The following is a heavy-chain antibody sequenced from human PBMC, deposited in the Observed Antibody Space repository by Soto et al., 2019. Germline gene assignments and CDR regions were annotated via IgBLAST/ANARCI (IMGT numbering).Heavy chain of an antibody. CDR2: IGSVGGDT. D-gene: IGHD1-20*01. J-gene: IGHJ3*02. V-gene: IGHV3-23*01. CDR1: GFTFYSYA. CDR3: VKDRMAYNSVWDPFDI. Sequence: EVQLLESGGGLVQPGGSLRLSCAASGFTFYSYAMSWVRQAPGKGLEWVSTIGSVGGDTYYADSVKGRFTISRDDSKNQLLLQMNSLRAEDTAVYYCVKDRMAYNSVWDPFDIWGQGTMVTVSS.